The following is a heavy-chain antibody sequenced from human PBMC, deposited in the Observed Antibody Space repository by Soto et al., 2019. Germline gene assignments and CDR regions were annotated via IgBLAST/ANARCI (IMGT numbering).Heavy chain of an antibody. CDR2: ISGGGSTT. V-gene: IGHV3-23*01. CDR1: GFTFSSYA. D-gene: IGHD6-13*01. CDR3: ARDQAAGGTSSRYFQD. Sequence: EVQLLESGGGLVQPEGSLRLSCEASGFTFSSYAMSWVRQAPGKGLEWVSGISGGGSTTYYADSVKGRFTISRDNSKNTLYLQVNSLRAEDTAVYYCARDQAAGGTSSRYFQDWGQGTLVTVSS. J-gene: IGHJ1*01.